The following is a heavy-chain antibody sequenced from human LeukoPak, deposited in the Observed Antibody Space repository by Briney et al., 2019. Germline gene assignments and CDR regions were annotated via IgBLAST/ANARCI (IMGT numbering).Heavy chain of an antibody. CDR2: ISGSGGST. D-gene: IGHD3-22*01. CDR1: GFTFSSYA. Sequence: SGGSLRLSCAASGFTFSSYAMSWVRQAPGKGLEWVSAISGSGGSTYYADSVKGRFTISRDISKNTLHLQMNSLRAEDTAVYYCAKDRGYYYDRSTVFDYWGQGTLVTVSS. V-gene: IGHV3-23*01. J-gene: IGHJ4*02. CDR3: AKDRGYYYDRSTVFDY.